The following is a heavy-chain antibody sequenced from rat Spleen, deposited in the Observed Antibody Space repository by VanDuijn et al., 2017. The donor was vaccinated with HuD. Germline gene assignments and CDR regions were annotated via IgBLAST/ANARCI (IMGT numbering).Heavy chain of an antibody. Sequence: EVQLVESGGGLVQPGGSLKLSCAASGFTFSDYNMAWVRQAPKKGLEWVATITYDGSNTYYRDSVKGRFTISRDNAKSTLYLQMDSLRSEDTATYYCSRHTNLAAGASWGQGTLVTVSS. V-gene: IGHV5-7*01. D-gene: IGHD1-2*01. CDR1: GFTFSDYN. J-gene: IGHJ3*01. CDR2: ITYDGSNT. CDR3: SRHTNLAAGAS.